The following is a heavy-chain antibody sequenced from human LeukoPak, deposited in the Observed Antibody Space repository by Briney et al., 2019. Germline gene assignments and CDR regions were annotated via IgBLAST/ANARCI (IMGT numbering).Heavy chain of an antibody. Sequence: SETLSLTCTVSGGSISSYYWSWIRQPPGKGLEWIGYIYYSGSTNYNPSLRSRVTISVDTSKNQFSLKLSSVTAADTAVYYCARAFGYCSSTSCSNWFDPWGQGTLVTVSS. J-gene: IGHJ5*02. D-gene: IGHD2-2*01. V-gene: IGHV4-59*01. CDR1: GGSISSYY. CDR2: IYYSGST. CDR3: ARAFGYCSSTSCSNWFDP.